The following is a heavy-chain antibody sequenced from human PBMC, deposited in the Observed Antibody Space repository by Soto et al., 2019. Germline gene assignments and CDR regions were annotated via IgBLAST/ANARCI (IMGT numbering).Heavy chain of an antibody. CDR3: ARSPQLNYDFWSGYPNWFDP. D-gene: IGHD3-3*01. CDR2: INHSGST. V-gene: IGHV4-34*01. J-gene: IGHJ5*02. Sequence: SETLSLTCAVYGGSFSGYYWSWIRQPPGKGLEWIGEINHSGSTNYNPSLKSRVTISVDTSKNQFSLKLSSVTAADTAVYYCARSPQLNYDFWSGYPNWFDPWGQGTLVTSPQ. CDR1: GGSFSGYY.